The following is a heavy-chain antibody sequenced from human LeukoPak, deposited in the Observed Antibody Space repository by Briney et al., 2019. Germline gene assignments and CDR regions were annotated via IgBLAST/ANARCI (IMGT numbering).Heavy chain of an antibody. CDR3: AIGGYYDSSGYYQWNWFDP. Sequence: SETLSLTCAVYGGXFSGYYWSWIRQPPGKGLEWIGGINHSGSTNYNPSLKSRVTISVDTSKNQFSLKLSSVTAADTAVYYCAIGGYYDSSGYYQWNWFDPWGQGTLVTVSP. CDR1: GGXFSGYY. D-gene: IGHD3-22*01. V-gene: IGHV4-34*01. J-gene: IGHJ5*02. CDR2: INHSGST.